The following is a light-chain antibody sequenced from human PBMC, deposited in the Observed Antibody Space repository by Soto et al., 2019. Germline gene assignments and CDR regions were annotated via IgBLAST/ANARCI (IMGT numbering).Light chain of an antibody. CDR1: SSDGGGYTY. Sequence: QSVLTQPASVSGSPGQSITISCTGTSSDGGGYTYVSWYQQHPGKAPKLMIYEVSNRPSGVSNRFSASKSGNTASLAISGLQAEDESDYYCSSSTSSSTHVVFGGGTKLTGL. V-gene: IGLV2-14*01. CDR3: SSSTSSSTHVV. J-gene: IGLJ2*01. CDR2: EVS.